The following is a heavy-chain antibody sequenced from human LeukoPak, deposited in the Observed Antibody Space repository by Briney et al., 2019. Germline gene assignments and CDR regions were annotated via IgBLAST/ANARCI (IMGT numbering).Heavy chain of an antibody. CDR2: INHSGST. D-gene: IGHD3-3*01. J-gene: IGHJ4*02. CDR1: GGSFSGYY. Sequence: SETLPLTCAVYGGSFSGYYWSWIRQPPGKGLEWIGEINHSGSTNYNPSLKSRVTISVDTSKNQFSLKLSSVTAADTAVYYCARYRFLEWLLYYDYWGQGTLVTVSS. V-gene: IGHV4-34*01. CDR3: ARYRFLEWLLYYDY.